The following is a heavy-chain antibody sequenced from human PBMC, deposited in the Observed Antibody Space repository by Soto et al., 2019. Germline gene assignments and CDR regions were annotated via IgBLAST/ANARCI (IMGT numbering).Heavy chain of an antibody. D-gene: IGHD2-15*01. V-gene: IGHV3-7*01. CDR2: IKQDGSEK. CDR1: GFTFSSYW. Sequence: EVQLVESGGGLVQPGGSLRLSCAASGFTFSSYWMSWVRQAPGKGLEWVANIKQDGSEKYYVDSVKGRFTISRDNAKNSLYLQMNSLRAEDTAVYYCARDNSGYGSGGSCLGYVYWGQGTLVTVSS. J-gene: IGHJ4*02. CDR3: ARDNSGYGSGGSCLGYVY.